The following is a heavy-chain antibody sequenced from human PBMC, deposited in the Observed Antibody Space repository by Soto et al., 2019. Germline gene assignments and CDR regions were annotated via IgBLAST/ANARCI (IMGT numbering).Heavy chain of an antibody. CDR1: GFTFSDHY. D-gene: IGHD3-3*02. CDR2: TRNAANSFST. J-gene: IGHJ4*02. V-gene: IGHV3-72*01. Sequence: PASGFTFSDHYMDWVRQAPGKGLEWVGRTRNAANSFSTQYAASVKGRFTISRDGSKSSLYLQMTSRKPEATAVYYCSRISTPGPYPFDYWGQGPVVTVSS. CDR3: SRISTPGPYPFDY.